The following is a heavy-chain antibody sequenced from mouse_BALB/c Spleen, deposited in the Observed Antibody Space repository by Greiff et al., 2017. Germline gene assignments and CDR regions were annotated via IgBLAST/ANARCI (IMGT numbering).Heavy chain of an antibody. CDR3: ARWGYYGSRGFAY. CDR2: ISYSGST. V-gene: IGHV3-8*02. J-gene: IGHJ3*01. D-gene: IGHD1-1*01. CDR1: GDSITSGY. Sequence: EVKLVESGPSLVKPSQTLSLTCSVTGDSITSGYWNWIRKFPGNKLEYMGYISYSGSTYYNPSLKSRISITRDTSKNQYYLQLNSVTTEDTATYYCARWGYYGSRGFAYWGQGTLVTVSA.